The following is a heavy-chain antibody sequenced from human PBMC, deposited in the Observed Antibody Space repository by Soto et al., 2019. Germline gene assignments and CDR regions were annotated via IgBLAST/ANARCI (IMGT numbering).Heavy chain of an antibody. CDR1: GGTFSSNP. D-gene: IGHD5-12*01. CDR3: ARRQSNGYNRYFDS. J-gene: IGHJ4*02. CDR2: TIPTVGEG. Sequence: QVQLVQSGAEVKKPGSSVKVSCKASGGTFSSNPISWMRQAPGQGLESVGGTIPTVGEGSYAQSFQGRVTITADKSTNSAYMELSNLRPEDTAVYYCARRQSNGYNRYFDSWGQGTLVTVSS. V-gene: IGHV1-69*06.